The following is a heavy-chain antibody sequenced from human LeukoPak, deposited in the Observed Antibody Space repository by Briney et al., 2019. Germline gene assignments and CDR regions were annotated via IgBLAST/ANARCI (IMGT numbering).Heavy chain of an antibody. CDR2: AYSRSRGGR. V-gene: IGHV6-1*01. Sequence: SRTLSLTCAISGDSVSSNSVAWNWIRQSPSRGLEWLGRAYSRSRGGRDYAISVRSRINIDTDTSRNRFSLQLSSVTPEDTVVYYYARGTNSTFDVWGQGTMVTVSS. D-gene: IGHD1-7*01. J-gene: IGHJ3*01. CDR3: ARGTNSTFDV. CDR1: GDSVSSNSVA.